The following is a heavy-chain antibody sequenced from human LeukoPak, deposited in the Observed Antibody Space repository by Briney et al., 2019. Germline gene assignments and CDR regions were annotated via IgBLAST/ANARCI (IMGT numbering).Heavy chain of an antibody. V-gene: IGHV3-23*01. Sequence: GGSLRLSCAASGFTFSSYAMSWVRQAPGKGLEWVSAISVSGNTFYAGSVKGRFTISRDNSKNTLYLQMISLRAEDTALYYCAKGYSGYDYWAFDIWGQGTMVTVSS. J-gene: IGHJ3*02. D-gene: IGHD5-12*01. CDR3: AKGYSGYDYWAFDI. CDR1: GFTFSSYA. CDR2: ISVSGNT.